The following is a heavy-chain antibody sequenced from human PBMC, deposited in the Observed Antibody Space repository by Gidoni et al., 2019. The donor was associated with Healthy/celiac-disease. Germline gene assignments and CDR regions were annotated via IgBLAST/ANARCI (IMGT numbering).Heavy chain of an antibody. J-gene: IGHJ4*02. D-gene: IGHD1-26*01. CDR1: GFTFGDYA. V-gene: IGHV3-49*05. CDR3: TRGVGAMGKYNFDY. Sequence: EVQLVESGGGLVKPGRSLRLSCTASGFTFGDYAMSWFRQAPGTGLEWVGFIGSKAYGGTTEYAASVKGRFTISRDDSKSIAYLQMNSLKTEDTAVYYCTRGVGAMGKYNFDYWGQGTLVTVSS. CDR2: IGSKAYGGTT.